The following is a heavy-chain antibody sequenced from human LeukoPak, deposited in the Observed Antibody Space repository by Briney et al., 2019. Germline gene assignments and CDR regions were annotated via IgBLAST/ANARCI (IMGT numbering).Heavy chain of an antibody. D-gene: IGHD6-19*01. J-gene: IGHJ4*02. CDR1: GYTFTSYY. CDR3: ARVARIAVAGTSHFGY. CDR2: INPSGGST. Sequence: ASVKVSCKASGYTFTSYYMHWVRQAPGQGLEWMGIINPSGGSTSYAQKFQGRVTMTRDTSTSTVYMELSSLRSEDTAVYYCARVARIAVAGTSHFGYWGQGTLVPVSS. V-gene: IGHV1-46*01.